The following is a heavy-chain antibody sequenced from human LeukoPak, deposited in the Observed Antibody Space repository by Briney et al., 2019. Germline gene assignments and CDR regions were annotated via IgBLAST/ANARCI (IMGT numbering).Heavy chain of an antibody. V-gene: IGHV3-7*01. CDR1: GFTFSSYA. CDR2: IKQDGSEK. CDR3: ARVRGSSWYDAFDI. Sequence: GGSLRLSCAASGFTFSSYAMSWVRQAPGKGLEWVANIKQDGSEKYYVDSVKGRFTISRDNAKNSLYLQMNSLRAEDTAVYYCARVRGSSWYDAFDIWGQGTMVTVSS. J-gene: IGHJ3*02. D-gene: IGHD6-13*01.